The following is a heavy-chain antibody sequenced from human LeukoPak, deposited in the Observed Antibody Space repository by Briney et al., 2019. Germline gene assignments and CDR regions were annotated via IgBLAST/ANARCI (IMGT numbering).Heavy chain of an antibody. Sequence: GGSLRLSCAASGFTFSSYWMSWVRQAPGKGLEWVANINQDGSGKYYVDSVKGRFTISRDNAKNALYLQMNSLRAEDTAVYYCARDGGYCSGGSCYPAYYFDYWGQGTLVTVSS. CDR3: ARDGGYCSGGSCYPAYYFDY. CDR1: GFTFSSYW. V-gene: IGHV3-7*01. J-gene: IGHJ4*02. CDR2: INQDGSGK. D-gene: IGHD2-15*01.